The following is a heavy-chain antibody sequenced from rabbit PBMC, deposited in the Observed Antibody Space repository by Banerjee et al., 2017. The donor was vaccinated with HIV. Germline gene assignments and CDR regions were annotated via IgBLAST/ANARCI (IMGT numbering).Heavy chain of an antibody. CDR3: ARDDYGDYDYFDF. V-gene: IGHV1S40*01. CDR1: GFSFSSSYY. J-gene: IGHJ4*01. D-gene: IGHD2-1*01. CDR2: IYAGSSGST. Sequence: QSLEESGGGLVTPGASLTLTCTASGFSFSSSYYMCWVRQAPGKGLEWIACIYAGSSGSTYYTSWAKGRFTISKTSSTTVTLQMTSLTAADTATYFCARDDYGDYDYFDFWGPGTLVTVS.